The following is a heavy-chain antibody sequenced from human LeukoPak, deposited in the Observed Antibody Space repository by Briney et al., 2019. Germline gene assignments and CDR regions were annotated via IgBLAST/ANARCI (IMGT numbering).Heavy chain of an antibody. CDR3: TRDQEGSDY. J-gene: IGHJ4*02. CDR2: ITSSSSAK. Sequence: GGSLRLSCVASVFTLSTYSMRWVRQARGKGLEWVSYITSSSSAKYYADSVKGRFTISRDNAENSLYLQMNSLRAEDTAVYYCTRDQEGSDYWGQGTLVTVSS. V-gene: IGHV3-48*01. CDR1: VFTLSTYS.